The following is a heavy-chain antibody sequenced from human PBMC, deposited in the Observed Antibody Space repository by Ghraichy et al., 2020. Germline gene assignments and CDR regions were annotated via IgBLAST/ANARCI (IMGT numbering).Heavy chain of an antibody. CDR1: GFTFSAYA. CDR2: IRSKAYGGTT. D-gene: IGHD6-19*01. V-gene: IGHV3-49*03. Sequence: GGSLRLSCTASGFTFSAYAMSWFRQAPGKGLEWVGFIRSKAYGGTTEYAASVKGRFTISRDDSKSIAYLQMNSLKTEDTAVYYCTRGGSYSSGWYTPWGQGTLVTVSS. CDR3: TRGGSYSSGWYTP. J-gene: IGHJ5*02.